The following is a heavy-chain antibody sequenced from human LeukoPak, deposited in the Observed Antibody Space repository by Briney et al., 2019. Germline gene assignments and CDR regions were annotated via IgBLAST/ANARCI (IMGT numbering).Heavy chain of an antibody. V-gene: IGHV3-30*02. CDR1: GFTFSSYG. J-gene: IGHJ4*02. Sequence: GGSLRLSCAASGFTFSSYGMHWVRKAPGKGLERVAFIRYDGSNKYYADSLKGRFTISRDNSKNTLYLQMKSLRAEDTAVYYCTKGADYVFYWGQGTLVTVSS. CDR3: TKGADYVFY. CDR2: IRYDGSNK.